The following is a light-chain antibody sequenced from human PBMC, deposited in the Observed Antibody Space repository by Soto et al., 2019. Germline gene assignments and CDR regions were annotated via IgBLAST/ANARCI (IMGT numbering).Light chain of an antibody. CDR1: TSNIGTNY. CDR3: AGWDESLSGV. Sequence: QPPSVSGTPGQTVTISCSGGTSNIGTNYVYWFQQLPGTAPTLLIYQNDQRPSGVPERFSGSKSGTSASLAINGLRPEDEADYYCAGWDESLSGVFGGGTQLTVL. CDR2: QND. J-gene: IGLJ3*02. V-gene: IGLV1-47*01.